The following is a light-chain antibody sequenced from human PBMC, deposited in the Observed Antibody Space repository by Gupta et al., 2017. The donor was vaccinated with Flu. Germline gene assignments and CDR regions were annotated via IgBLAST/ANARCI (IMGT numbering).Light chain of an antibody. CDR1: SRRSKY. CDR2: AKN. V-gene: IGLV3-19*01. J-gene: IGLJ2*01. CDR3: NSRDSRSDLVV. Sequence: TCQGDSRRSKYAKWYQKKRGQANVLVIEAKNNRPSGIPDRFAGSSSGNTASLTIKGAKAEDEADYYCNSRDSRSDLVVFGGGTKLTVL.